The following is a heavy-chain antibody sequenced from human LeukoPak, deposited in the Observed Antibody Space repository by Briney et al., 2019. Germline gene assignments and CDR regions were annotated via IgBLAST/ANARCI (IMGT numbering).Heavy chain of an antibody. CDR1: GYTFTSYG. J-gene: IGHJ6*03. V-gene: IGHV1-18*01. Sequence: ASVKVSCKASGYTFTSYGISWVRQAPGQGLEWMGWISAYNGNTNYAQKLQGRVTMTTDTSTSTAYMELRSLRSDDTAVYYCARLGSSFDPQYYYYYMDVWGKGTTVTVSS. CDR3: ARLGSSFDPQYYYYYMDV. CDR2: ISAYNGNT. D-gene: IGHD6-6*01.